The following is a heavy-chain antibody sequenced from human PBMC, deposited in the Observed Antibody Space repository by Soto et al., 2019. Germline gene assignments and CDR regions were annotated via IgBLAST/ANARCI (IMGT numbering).Heavy chain of an antibody. CDR1: GFTFSSYS. CDR2: ISSSSSYI. Sequence: GSLRLSCAASGFTFSSYSMNWVRQAPGKGLEWVSSISSSSSYIYYADSVKGRFTISRDNAKNSLYLQMNSLRAEDTAVYYCARDSPYYYDSSGYHVWGQGTLVTVSS. CDR3: ARDSPYYYDSSGYHV. D-gene: IGHD3-22*01. J-gene: IGHJ4*02. V-gene: IGHV3-21*01.